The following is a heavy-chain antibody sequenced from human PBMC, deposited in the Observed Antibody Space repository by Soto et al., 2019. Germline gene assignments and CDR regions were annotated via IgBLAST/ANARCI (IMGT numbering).Heavy chain of an antibody. Sequence: ASVKVSCKASGGTFSSYAISWVRQAPGQGLEWMGGIIPIFGTANYAQKFQGRVTITADESTSTAYMELSSLRSEDTAVYYCALMVRGVIITDNNWFDPWGREPWSPSPQ. D-gene: IGHD3-10*01. J-gene: IGHJ5*02. CDR2: IIPIFGTA. V-gene: IGHV1-69*13. CDR1: GGTFSSYA. CDR3: ALMVRGVIITDNNWFDP.